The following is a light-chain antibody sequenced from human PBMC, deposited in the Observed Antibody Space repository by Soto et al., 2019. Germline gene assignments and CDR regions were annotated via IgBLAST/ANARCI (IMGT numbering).Light chain of an antibody. CDR1: NFGGKS. J-gene: IGLJ2*01. CDR3: QVWDSSTNHVV. CDR2: YDI. V-gene: IGLV3-21*04. Sequence: SYELTQPPSVSVAPGKTARITCGGNNFGGKSVRWYQQKPGLAPVLVIYYDIDRPSGIPERFSGSNSGNTATLTISGVEAGDEADYWCQVWDSSTNHVVFGGGTQLTV.